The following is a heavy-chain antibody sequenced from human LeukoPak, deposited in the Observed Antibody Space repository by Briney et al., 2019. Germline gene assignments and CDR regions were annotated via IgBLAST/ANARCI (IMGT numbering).Heavy chain of an antibody. D-gene: IGHD2-21*01. CDR3: ARGGLFLFDY. V-gene: IGHV3-11*04. CDR1: GFIFSDYY. CDR2: ISSSSGTTV. J-gene: IGHJ4*02. Sequence: PGGSLRLSCAASGFIFSDYYMSWIRQTPEKGLEWISCISSSSGTTVHDADSVKGRFTISRDNAKNSLYLEMNSLRVEDTAVYYCARGGLFLFDYWGQGTLVTVSS.